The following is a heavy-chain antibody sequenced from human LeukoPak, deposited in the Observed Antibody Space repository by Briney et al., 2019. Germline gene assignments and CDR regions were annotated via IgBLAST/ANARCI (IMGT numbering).Heavy chain of an antibody. Sequence: PGGSLRLSCAASGFTFSGRWMSWVRQAPGKGLEWVANIKPDGSEKNYVDSVKGRVTISRDNAKNSLYLQMNSLRAEDTAVYYCARVFGAGYSDYWGQGTLVTVSS. CDR1: GFTFSGRW. J-gene: IGHJ4*02. V-gene: IGHV3-7*01. D-gene: IGHD4/OR15-4a*01. CDR3: ARVFGAGYSDY. CDR2: IKPDGSEK.